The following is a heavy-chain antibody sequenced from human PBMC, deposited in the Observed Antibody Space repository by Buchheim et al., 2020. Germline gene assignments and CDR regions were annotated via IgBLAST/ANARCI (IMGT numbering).Heavy chain of an antibody. CDR2: IWYDGSNK. V-gene: IGHV3-33*08. J-gene: IGHJ4*02. CDR3: ARPSFYYGSGSYYNPFDY. Sequence: VQLVESGGGLVQPGGSLRLSCAASGFTFSSYGMHWVRQAPGKGLEWVAVIWYDGSNKYYADSVKGRFTISRDNSKNTLYLQMNSLRAEDTAVYYCARPSFYYGSGSYYNPFDYWGQGTL. CDR1: GFTFSSYG. D-gene: IGHD3-10*01.